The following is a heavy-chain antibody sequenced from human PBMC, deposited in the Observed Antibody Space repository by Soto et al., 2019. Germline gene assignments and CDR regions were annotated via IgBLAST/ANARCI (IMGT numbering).Heavy chain of an antibody. V-gene: IGHV1-69*13. CDR2: IIPIFGTA. Sequence: ASVKVSCKASGGTFSSYAISWVRRAPGQGLEWMGGIIPIFGTANYAQKFQGRVTITADESTSTAYMELSSLRSEDTAVYYCARKEQQQLGAYYYYGMDVWGQGTTVTVSS. D-gene: IGHD6-13*01. J-gene: IGHJ6*02. CDR3: ARKEQQQLGAYYYYGMDV. CDR1: GGTFSSYA.